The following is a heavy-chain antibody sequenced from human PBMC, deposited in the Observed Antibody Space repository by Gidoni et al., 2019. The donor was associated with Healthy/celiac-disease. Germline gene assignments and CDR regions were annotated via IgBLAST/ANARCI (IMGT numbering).Heavy chain of an antibody. CDR2: INPNSGGT. D-gene: IGHD1-26*01. CDR1: GYTFTGYY. J-gene: IGHJ6*02. V-gene: IGHV1-2*04. Sequence: QVQLVQSGAEVKKPGASVTVSCKASGYTFTGYYMHWVRQAPGQGLEWMGWINPNSGGTNYAQKFQGWVTMTRDTSISTAYMELSRLRSDDTAVHYCARARGIVGATTTPYYYYGMDVWGQGTTVTVSS. CDR3: ARARGIVGATTTPYYYYGMDV.